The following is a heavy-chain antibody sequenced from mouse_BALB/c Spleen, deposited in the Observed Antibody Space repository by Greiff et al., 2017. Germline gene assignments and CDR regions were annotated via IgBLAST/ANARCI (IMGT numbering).Heavy chain of an antibody. CDR3: ARDISVLRYWYFDV. Sequence: VKLQESGAELMKPGASVKISCKATGYTFSSYWIEWVKQRPGHGLEWIGEILPGSGSTNYNEKFKGKATFTADTSSNTAYMQLSSLTSEDSAVYYCARDISVLRYWYFDVWGAGTTVTVSS. CDR2: ILPGSGST. D-gene: IGHD1-1*01. V-gene: IGHV1-9*01. J-gene: IGHJ1*01. CDR1: GYTFSSYW.